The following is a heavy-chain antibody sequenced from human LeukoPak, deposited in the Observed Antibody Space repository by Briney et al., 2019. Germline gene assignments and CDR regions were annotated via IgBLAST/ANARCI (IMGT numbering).Heavy chain of an antibody. D-gene: IGHD2-21*02. J-gene: IGHJ3*02. Sequence: GGSLRLSCAASGFTFSSYSMNWVRQAPGKGLEWVSSISSSSSYIYYADSVKGRFTISRDNAKNSLYLQMNSLRAEDTAVYYCARVLAYCGGDCYTNAFDIWGQGTMVTVSS. CDR3: ARVLAYCGGDCYTNAFDI. CDR1: GFTFSSYS. V-gene: IGHV3-21*01. CDR2: ISSSSSYI.